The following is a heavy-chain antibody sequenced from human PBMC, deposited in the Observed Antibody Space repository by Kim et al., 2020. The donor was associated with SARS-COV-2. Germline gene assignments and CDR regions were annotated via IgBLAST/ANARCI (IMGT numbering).Heavy chain of an antibody. J-gene: IGHJ6*02. D-gene: IGHD1-26*01. CDR2: INDGGPET. CDR1: GVILRTYV. V-gene: IGHV3-23*01. Sequence: GGSLRLSCAGSGVILRTYVMTWVRQAPGKGLEWVSTINDGGPETWYADPVKGRFTISRDNPKNMLYLQMNSLRAEDTAVYYCARRENTERGAMDVWGQGT. CDR3: ARRENTERGAMDV.